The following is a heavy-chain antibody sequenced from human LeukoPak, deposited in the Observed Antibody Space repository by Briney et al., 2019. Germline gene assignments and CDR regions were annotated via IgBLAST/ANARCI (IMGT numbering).Heavy chain of an antibody. CDR1: GGSISSSSYY. CDR2: IYYSGST. J-gene: IGHJ5*02. CDR3: AGEVSYSTDRQNWFDP. V-gene: IGHV4-39*07. D-gene: IGHD2-21*01. Sequence: SETLSLTCTVSGGSISSSSYYWGWIRQPPGKGLEWIGSIYYSGSTYYNPSLKSRVTISVDTSKNQFSLKLSSVTAADTAVYYCAGEVSYSTDRQNWFDPWGQGTLVTVSS.